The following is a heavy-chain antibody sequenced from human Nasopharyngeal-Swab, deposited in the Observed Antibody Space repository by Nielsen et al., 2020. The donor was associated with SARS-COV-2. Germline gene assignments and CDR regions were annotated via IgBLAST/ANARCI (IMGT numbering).Heavy chain of an antibody. CDR1: GFTFNIYA. J-gene: IGHJ3*02. CDR3: AKDDVVRGDAFDI. D-gene: IGHD3-10*01. Sequence: GGSLRLSCIASGFTFNIYAMAWVRRTPGRGLQRVSGISASGGSTYYTDSVKGRFAVSRDNSRNTLYLQMHSLRVEDTALYYCAKDDVVRGDAFDIWGQGTMVTVSS. CDR2: ISASGGST. V-gene: IGHV3-23*01.